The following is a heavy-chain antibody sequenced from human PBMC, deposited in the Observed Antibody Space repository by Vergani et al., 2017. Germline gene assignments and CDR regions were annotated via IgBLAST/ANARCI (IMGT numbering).Heavy chain of an antibody. D-gene: IGHD3-22*01. CDR2: IYHSGST. Sequence: QLQLQESGSGLVKPSQTLSLTCAVSGGPISSGGYSWSWIRQPPGKGLEWIGYIYHSGSTYYNPSLKSRVTISVDRSRNQFSLKLSSVTAADTAVYYCARAGYYDSSGLFDYWGQGTLVTVSS. CDR3: ARAGYYDSSGLFDY. V-gene: IGHV4-30-2*01. J-gene: IGHJ4*02. CDR1: GGPISSGGYS.